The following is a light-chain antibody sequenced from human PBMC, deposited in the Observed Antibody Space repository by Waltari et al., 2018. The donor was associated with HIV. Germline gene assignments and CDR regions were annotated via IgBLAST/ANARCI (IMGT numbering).Light chain of an antibody. CDR1: WSDAGDHGY. CDR2: DGT. V-gene: IGLV2-14*03. CDR3: SPYTANSVF. J-gene: IGLJ2*01. Sequence: QSALTQPASVSGSPGQSITISCTGTWSDAGDHGYVAWYQQHPGKAPKVIIHDGTNRPSGVSDRFSGSKSGDTASLTISGLQAEDEAIYYCSPYTANSVFFGGGTRLTVL.